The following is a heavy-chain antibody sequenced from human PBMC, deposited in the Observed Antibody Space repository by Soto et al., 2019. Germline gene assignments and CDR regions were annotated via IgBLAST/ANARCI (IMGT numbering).Heavy chain of an antibody. CDR3: AKVDAYSYRTDH. J-gene: IGHJ4*02. Sequence: GGSLRLSCAASGFTFSNSAMTWVRQARGKGPEWVSSIGRTNNTHYADSVKGRFAISRDNSQNTLYLQMNSLTAEDTAVYFCAKVDAYSYRTDHWGQGTLVTVSS. CDR2: IGRTNNT. CDR1: GFTFSNSA. D-gene: IGHD3-16*02. V-gene: IGHV3-23*01.